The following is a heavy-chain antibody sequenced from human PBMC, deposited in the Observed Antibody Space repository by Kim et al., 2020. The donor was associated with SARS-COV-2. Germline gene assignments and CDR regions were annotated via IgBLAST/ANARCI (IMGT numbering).Heavy chain of an antibody. D-gene: IGHD3-3*01. CDR2: INAGNGNT. CDR1: GYTFTSYV. Sequence: ASVKVSCKASGYTFTSYVMHWVRQAPGQRLEWMGWINAGNGNTKYSQKFQGRVTITRDTSATTAYMELSSLRSEDTAVYYCARDGRITIFGVVIEGPFDYWSQGTLVTVSS. J-gene: IGHJ4*02. V-gene: IGHV1-3*01. CDR3: ARDGRITIFGVVIEGPFDY.